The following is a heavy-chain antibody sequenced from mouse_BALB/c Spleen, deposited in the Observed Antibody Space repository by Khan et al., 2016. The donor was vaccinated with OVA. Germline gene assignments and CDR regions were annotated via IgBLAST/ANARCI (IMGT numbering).Heavy chain of an antibody. Sequence: QIQLVQSGPEVKKPGETVKISCKASGCSFTNYGMNWVRQAPGKGLKWMGWINTYTGEPTYADDFKGRFAFSLETSASTAYLQINNLKNEDTATYFCASGGYWYFDVWGTGTTVTVSS. CDR1: GCSFTNYG. CDR3: ASGGYWYFDV. J-gene: IGHJ1*03. CDR2: INTYTGEP. D-gene: IGHD1-1*02. V-gene: IGHV9-3-1*01.